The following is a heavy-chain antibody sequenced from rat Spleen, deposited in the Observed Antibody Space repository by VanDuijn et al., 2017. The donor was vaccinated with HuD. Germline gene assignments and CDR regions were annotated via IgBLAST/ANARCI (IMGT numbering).Heavy chain of an antibody. J-gene: IGHJ4*01. CDR3: ARHGRGKTTYYYVMDA. CDR1: GYTFTSYY. Sequence: QVQLQQSGAELAKPGSSVKISCKASGYTFTSYYVSWIKQTTGQGLEYIGNINTGSGGTYYNEKFKGKATLTVDKSSSTAFMQLNSLTPEDTAVYYCARHGRGKTTYYYVMDAWGQGVSVTVSS. CDR2: INTGSGGT. D-gene: IGHD4-5*01. V-gene: IGHV1-57*01.